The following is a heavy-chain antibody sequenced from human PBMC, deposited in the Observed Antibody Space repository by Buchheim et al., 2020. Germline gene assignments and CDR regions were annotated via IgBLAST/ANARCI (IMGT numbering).Heavy chain of an antibody. D-gene: IGHD5-24*01. CDR1: GFTFSSHW. J-gene: IGHJ4*02. V-gene: IGHV3-7*01. CDR3: AREGYGFSYFDY. CDR2: IKQDGSEK. Sequence: EVQLVESGGGLVQPGGSLRLSYAASGFTFSSHWMSWVRQAPGKGLEWVANIKQDGSEKYYVDSVKGRFTISRDNAKKSLYLQMNSLRAEDTAVYYCAREGYGFSYFDYWGQGTL.